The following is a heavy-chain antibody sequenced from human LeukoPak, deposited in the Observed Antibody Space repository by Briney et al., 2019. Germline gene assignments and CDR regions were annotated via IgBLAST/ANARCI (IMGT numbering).Heavy chain of an antibody. V-gene: IGHV3-23*01. CDR2: IAGNGVTT. D-gene: IGHD2-8*01. CDR3: ARVGSGPNVGRDYLDP. J-gene: IGHJ5*02. CDR1: GFTFNTYA. Sequence: PGGSLRLSCAASGFTFNTYAMSWFRQTPGKGLEWVSGIAGNGVTTYYADSVKGRFIISRDNSRSTLYLQMSSLGVDDTAVYHCARVGSGPNVGRDYLDPWGQGILVTVSS.